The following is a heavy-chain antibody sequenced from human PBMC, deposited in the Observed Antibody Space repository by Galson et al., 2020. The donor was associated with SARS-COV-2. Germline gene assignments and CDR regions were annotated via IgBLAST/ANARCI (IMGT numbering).Heavy chain of an antibody. D-gene: IGHD1-26*01. CDR1: GGSFSDYF. J-gene: IGHJ4*01. Sequence: SETLYLTCDVYGGSFSDYFWNWIRQPTGKGLEWIGEIFHSVNTNYDPSLKSRVTISIDSSKNQFSLKLSSVTAADTGVYYCARGAFEAGGGATTFDYWGHGTLVTVSS. V-gene: IGHV4-34*01. CDR2: IFHSVNT. CDR3: ARGAFEAGGGATTFDY.